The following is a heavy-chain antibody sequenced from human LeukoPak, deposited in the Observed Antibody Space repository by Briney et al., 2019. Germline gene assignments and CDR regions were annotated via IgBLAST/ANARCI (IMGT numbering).Heavy chain of an antibody. D-gene: IGHD3-22*01. CDR3: AREAPGALDDISGYYNY. CDR1: GFRFTDYS. Sequence: GGSLRLSCAASGFRFTDYSMSWVRQAPGKGLEWVAGLGRSGEYKYYADSVKGRFTISRDNSKDTVSLQMNSLRAEDTAVYYCAREAPGALDDISGYYNYWGQGSLVTVSS. V-gene: IGHV3-23*01. J-gene: IGHJ4*02. CDR2: LGRSGEYK.